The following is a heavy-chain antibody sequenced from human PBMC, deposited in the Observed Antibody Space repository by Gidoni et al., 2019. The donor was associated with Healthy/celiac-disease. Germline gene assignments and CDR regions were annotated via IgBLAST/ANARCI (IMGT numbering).Heavy chain of an antibody. CDR3: AKVYVSGYDGVVDY. Sequence: QVQLVESGGGVVQPGRSLRLSCAASGFTFSSYGMHWVRQAPGKGLEWVAVISYDGSNKYYADSVKGRFTISRDNSKNTLYLQMNSLRAEDTAVYYCAKVYVSGYDGVVDYWGQGTLVTVSS. CDR1: GFTFSSYG. V-gene: IGHV3-30*18. J-gene: IGHJ4*02. CDR2: ISYDGSNK. D-gene: IGHD5-12*01.